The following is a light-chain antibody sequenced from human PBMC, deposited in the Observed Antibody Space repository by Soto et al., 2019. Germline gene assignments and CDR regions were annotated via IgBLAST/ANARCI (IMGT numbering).Light chain of an antibody. CDR1: QSVSSN. J-gene: IGKJ4*01. V-gene: IGKV3-15*01. CDR2: DAS. CDR3: HQYNNWPPV. Sequence: EIVMTQSPATLSVSPGERATLSCRASQSVSSNLAWYQQKPGQAPRLLIYDASYRATGIPARFSGSGSGTEFTLTISSLQSEDFAVYVCHQYNNWPPVFGGGTKVDIK.